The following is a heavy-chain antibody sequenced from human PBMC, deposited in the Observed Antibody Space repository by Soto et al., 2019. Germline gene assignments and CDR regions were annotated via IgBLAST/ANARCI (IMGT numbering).Heavy chain of an antibody. J-gene: IGHJ6*02. Sequence: HPGGSLRLSCAGSGFTFSMHAMTWVRQAPGKGMEWVSANSGSGGSSYYADSVKGRFTISRDNSKNTMYLQMNSLRAEDTAVYYCAKSAASEDDYFSYGMDVSGQGTTVTVPS. CDR1: GFTFSMHA. CDR2: NSGSGGSS. CDR3: AKSAASEDDYFSYGMDV. D-gene: IGHD6-25*01. V-gene: IGHV3-23*01.